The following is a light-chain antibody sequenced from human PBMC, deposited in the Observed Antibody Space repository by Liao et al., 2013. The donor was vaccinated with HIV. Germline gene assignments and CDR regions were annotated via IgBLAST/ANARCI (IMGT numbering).Light chain of an antibody. CDR3: QVWDSSTEV. V-gene: IGLV3-21*01. Sequence: SYELTQPPSLSVAPGKTARITCGGNNIGGKSVHWYQQPPGQAPVLVIFYDSDRPSGIPERFSGSNSGNTATLTISRVEAGDEADYYCQVWDSSTEVFGGGTKLTVL. CDR1: NIGGKS. CDR2: YDS. J-gene: IGLJ3*02.